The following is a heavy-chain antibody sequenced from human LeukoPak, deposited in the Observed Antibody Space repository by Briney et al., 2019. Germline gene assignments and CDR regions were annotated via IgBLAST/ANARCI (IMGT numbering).Heavy chain of an antibody. V-gene: IGHV4-59*11. CDR2: IYYSGST. J-gene: IGHJ4*02. D-gene: IGHD3-22*01. CDR3: ARRSGVLDSRDSRYYFDH. CDR1: GGSISSHY. Sequence: SQTLSLTCIVSGGSISSHYWSWIRQPPGKGLEYIGYIYYSGSTDYNPSLKSRVTISLDTSKNQFSLNLTSVTAADTAVYYCARRSGVLDSRDSRYYFDHWGQGTLITVSS.